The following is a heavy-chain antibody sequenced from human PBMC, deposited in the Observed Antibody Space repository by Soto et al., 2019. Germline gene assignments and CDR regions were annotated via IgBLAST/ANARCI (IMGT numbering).Heavy chain of an antibody. Sequence: PVGSLRLSCAASGFTFSSYSMNWVRQAPGKGLEWVSSISSSSSYIYYADSVKGRFTISRDNAKNSLYLQMNSLRAEDTAVYYCARSPKQWELRPRLIYYYGMDVWGQGTTVTVSS. CDR1: GFTFSSYS. D-gene: IGHD1-26*01. CDR2: ISSSSSYI. J-gene: IGHJ6*02. V-gene: IGHV3-21*01. CDR3: ARSPKQWELRPRLIYYYGMDV.